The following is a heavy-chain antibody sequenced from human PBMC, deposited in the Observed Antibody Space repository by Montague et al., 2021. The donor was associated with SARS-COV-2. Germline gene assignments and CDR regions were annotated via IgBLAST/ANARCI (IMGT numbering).Heavy chain of an antibody. CDR3: ARRGRKLLPVATTIGGFDI. CDR1: GGSISSSNYY. D-gene: IGHD5-12*01. V-gene: IGHV4-39*02. Sequence: SETLSLTCTVSGGSISSSNYYWDWIRQPPGKGLEWTGSIYDSGSTYYXPSLKSRVTISVDTSKNHFSLKLSFVTAADTAVYYCARRGRKLLPVATTIGGFDIWGQGTMVTCSS. CDR2: IYDSGST. J-gene: IGHJ3*02.